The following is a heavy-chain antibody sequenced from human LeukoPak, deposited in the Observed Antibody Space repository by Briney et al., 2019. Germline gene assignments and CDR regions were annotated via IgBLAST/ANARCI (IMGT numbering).Heavy chain of an antibody. CDR1: GYTFTSYG. J-gene: IGHJ6*04. D-gene: IGHD2-2*01. Sequence: ASVKVSCKASGYTFTSYGISWVRQAPGQGLEWMGWINAYNGNTNYAQKLQGRVTMTTDTSTSTAYMELRSLRSDDTAVYYCARGGGYCSSTSCYELDGYDYYGMDVWGKGTTVTVSS. V-gene: IGHV1-18*04. CDR3: ARGGGYCSSTSCYELDGYDYYGMDV. CDR2: INAYNGNT.